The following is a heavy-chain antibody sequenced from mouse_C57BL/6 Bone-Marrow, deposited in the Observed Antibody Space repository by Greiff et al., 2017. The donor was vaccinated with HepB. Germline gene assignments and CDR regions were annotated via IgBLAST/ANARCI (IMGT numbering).Heavy chain of an antibody. CDR2: ISYDGSN. J-gene: IGHJ3*01. CDR3: ASIYYYCEGVPY. Sequence: EVKLMESGPGLVKPSQSLSLTCSATGYSITSGYYWNWIRQSPGNKLGWMGYISYDGSNNYNPSLKNRISIARDTSKNQFILKLNSVTTEDTATYSCASIYYYCEGVPYWGQGTLVTVSA. D-gene: IGHD2-4*01. CDR1: GYSITSGYY. V-gene: IGHV3-6*01.